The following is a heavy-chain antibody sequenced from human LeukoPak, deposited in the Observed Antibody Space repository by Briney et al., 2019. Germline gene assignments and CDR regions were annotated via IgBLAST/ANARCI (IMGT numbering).Heavy chain of an antibody. CDR2: MSGSGGRT. D-gene: IGHD3-10*01. V-gene: IGHV3-23*01. J-gene: IGHJ3*02. CDR1: GFTFSSYG. CDR3: AADYGSGSFYI. Sequence: GGSLRLSCAASGFTFSSYGMSWVRQAPGKGLEWISGMSGSGGRTYYADPVKGRFTISRDNSKNTLYLQMNSLRAEDTAVYYCAADYGSGSFYIWGQGTMVTVSS.